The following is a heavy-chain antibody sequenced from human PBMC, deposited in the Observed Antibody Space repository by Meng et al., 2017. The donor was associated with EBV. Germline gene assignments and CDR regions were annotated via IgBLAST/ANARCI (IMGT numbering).Heavy chain of an antibody. CDR1: GGTFRSGG. V-gene: IGHV1-69*01. D-gene: IGHD3-10*01. CDR3: ASESGRGFTPDY. Sequence: QVPLLESGAEVQKRGSSVKVSCRTSGGTFRSGGVSWVRQAPGQGLEWMGGLIPMVGEPHYAQKFQGRVTIIADESTSTHSMELNSLRSEDTAMYYCASESGRGFTPDYWGQGTLVTVSS. CDR2: LIPMVGEP. J-gene: IGHJ4*02.